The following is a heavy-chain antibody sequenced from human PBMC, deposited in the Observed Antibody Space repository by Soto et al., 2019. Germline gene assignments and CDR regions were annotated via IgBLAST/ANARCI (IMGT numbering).Heavy chain of an antibody. CDR2: IYYSGST. D-gene: IGHD3-10*01. V-gene: IGHV4-31*03. CDR1: GGSISSGGYY. J-gene: IGHJ4*02. Sequence: QVQLQESGPGLVKPSQTLSLTCTVSGGSISSGGYYWSWIRQHPGKGLEWIGYIYYSGSTYYNPSLKSRVTRSVDTSKNQFPLKLSSVTAADTAVYYCARVGTTLGRPVRGLVDYWGQGTLVTVSS. CDR3: ARVGTTLGRPVRGLVDY.